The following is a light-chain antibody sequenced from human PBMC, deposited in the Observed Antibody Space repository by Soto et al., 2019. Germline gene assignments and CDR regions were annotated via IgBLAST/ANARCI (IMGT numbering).Light chain of an antibody. CDR2: DAS. CDR1: PSLSASY. Sequence: DIVLTQTQATLSLSPGETATLSCRAGPSLSASYLAWYQQKPGQAPRLLIYDASNRATGIPARFSGSGSGTDFTLSISRLEPEDFAVYYCQQRSNWPLTFGGGTKVDIK. CDR3: QQRSNWPLT. V-gene: IGKV3-11*01. J-gene: IGKJ4*01.